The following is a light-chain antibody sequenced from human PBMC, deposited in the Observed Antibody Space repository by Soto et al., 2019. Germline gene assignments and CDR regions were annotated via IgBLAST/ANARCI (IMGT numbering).Light chain of an antibody. CDR3: QRRTPIT. CDR2: DAS. CDR1: QSIRSY. J-gene: IGKJ5*01. V-gene: IGKV3-11*01. Sequence: EFVLTQSPATLSLSPGERATLSCRASQSIRSYLAWYQQKPGQAPRLLIYDASNRATGIPARFSGSGSGTDFTLTISTLEPEDFEVYYCQRRTPITFGQGTRLEIK.